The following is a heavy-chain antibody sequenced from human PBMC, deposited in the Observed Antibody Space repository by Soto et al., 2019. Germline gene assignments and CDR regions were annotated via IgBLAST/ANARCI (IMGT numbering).Heavy chain of an antibody. CDR3: ARHPDRNWFDP. V-gene: IGHV4-39*01. Sequence: SETLSSTCTLSGGSISSSSYSWGWIRQPPGKGLEWIGSIYYSGSTYYNPSLKSRVTISVDTSKNQFSLKLSSVTAADTAVYYCARHPDRNWFDPWGQGTLVTVSS. J-gene: IGHJ5*02. CDR1: GGSISSSSYS. CDR2: IYYSGST.